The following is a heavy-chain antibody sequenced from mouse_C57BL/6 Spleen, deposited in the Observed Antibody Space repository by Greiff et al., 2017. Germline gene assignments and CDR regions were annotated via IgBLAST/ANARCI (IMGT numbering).Heavy chain of an antibody. V-gene: IGHV1-9*01. D-gene: IGHD1-1*01. J-gene: IGHJ2*01. Sequence: QVQLQQSGAELMKPGASVKLSCKATGYTFTGYWIEWVKQRPGHGLEWIGEILPGSGSTNYNEKFKGKATFTADTSSNTAYMQLSSLTTEDSAIDYCARGGYYYGSSHYFDYWGQGTTLTVSS. CDR3: ARGGYYYGSSHYFDY. CDR1: GYTFTGYW. CDR2: ILPGSGST.